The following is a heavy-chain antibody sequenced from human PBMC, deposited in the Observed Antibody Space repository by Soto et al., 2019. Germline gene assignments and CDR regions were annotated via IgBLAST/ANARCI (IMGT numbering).Heavy chain of an antibody. CDR1: GASISGFY. V-gene: IGHV4-4*07. CDR3: VRDGTKTLRYCFDP. Sequence: SVTLSLTCTVSGASISGFYCSWIRKSTGKGLEWIGRIYASGSTDYYPSLKSRGMMSGETSKKQCSLRLRSVTAADTAVYYCVRDGTKTLRYCFDPWGQGISVTVSS. D-gene: IGHD1-1*01. CDR2: IYASGST. J-gene: IGHJ5*02.